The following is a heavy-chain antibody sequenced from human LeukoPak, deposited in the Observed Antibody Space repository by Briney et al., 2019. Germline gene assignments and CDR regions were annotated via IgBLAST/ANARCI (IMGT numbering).Heavy chain of an antibody. V-gene: IGHV4-34*01. CDR1: GGSFSGYY. D-gene: IGHD2-2*01. CDR2: INHSGST. J-gene: IGHJ6*02. CDR3: ASVVVVPAGHYYYGMDV. Sequence: SETLSLTCAVYGGSFSGYYWSWIRQPPGKGLEWIGEINHSGSTNYNPSLKSRVTISVDTSKNQFSLKLSSVTAADTAVYYCASVVVVPAGHYYYGMDVWGQGTTVTVSS.